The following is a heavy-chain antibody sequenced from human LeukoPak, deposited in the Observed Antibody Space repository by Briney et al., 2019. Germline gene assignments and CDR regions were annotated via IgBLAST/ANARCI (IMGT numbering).Heavy chain of an antibody. CDR2: INSDGIST. V-gene: IGHV3-74*01. D-gene: IGHD4-17*01. CDR3: AKGGATVIDY. Sequence: PGGSLRLSCAASGFTFSSYWMHWVRQAPGKGLVWVSRINSDGISTSYADSMKGRFTISRDNAKNTLYLQMNSLRADDTAVYYCAKGGATVIDYWGQGTLVTVSS. J-gene: IGHJ4*02. CDR1: GFTFSSYW.